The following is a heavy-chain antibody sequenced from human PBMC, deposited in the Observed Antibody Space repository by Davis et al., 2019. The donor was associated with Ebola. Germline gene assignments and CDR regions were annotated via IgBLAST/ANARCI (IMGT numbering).Heavy chain of an antibody. Sequence: GGSLRLSCEASGFTFSDHYMSWIRQATGKGLEWVAFISADGTNKYYTDSVKGRFTVSRDNSKNTVFLRMSSLRTQDTAVYYCARHSAPFVPAAPFDYWGQGTLVTVSS. CDR1: GFTFSDHY. J-gene: IGHJ4*02. CDR2: ISADGTNK. D-gene: IGHD6-13*01. CDR3: ARHSAPFVPAAPFDY. V-gene: IGHV3-30-3*01.